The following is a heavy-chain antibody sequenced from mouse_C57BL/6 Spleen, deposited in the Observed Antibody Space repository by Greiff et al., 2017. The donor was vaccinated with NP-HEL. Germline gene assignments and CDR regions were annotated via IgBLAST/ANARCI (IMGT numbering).Heavy chain of an antibody. J-gene: IGHJ2*01. Sequence: DVQLQESGPGLVKPSQSLSLTCSVTGYSITSGYYWNWIRQFPGNKLEWMGYISYDGSNNYNPSLKNRISITRDTSKNQFFLKLNSVTTEDTATYYCARYKGVYFDYWGQGTTLTVSS. CDR3: ARYKGVYFDY. V-gene: IGHV3-6*01. D-gene: IGHD1-3*01. CDR2: ISYDGSN. CDR1: GYSITSGYY.